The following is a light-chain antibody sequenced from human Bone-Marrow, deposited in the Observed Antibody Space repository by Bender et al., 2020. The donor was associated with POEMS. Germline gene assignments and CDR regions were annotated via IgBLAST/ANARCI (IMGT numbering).Light chain of an antibody. V-gene: IGLV2-14*01. CDR2: DVR. Sequence: QSALTQPPSASGSPGQSVTISCTGADSDVAGYKYVSWYQQHPGKAPKLIIYDVRNRPSGVSFRFSGSKSGNTASLSISGLQAEDEADYYCSSYTNNNTVIFGGGTKMTVL. CDR1: DSDVAGYKY. J-gene: IGLJ2*01. CDR3: SSYTNNNTVI.